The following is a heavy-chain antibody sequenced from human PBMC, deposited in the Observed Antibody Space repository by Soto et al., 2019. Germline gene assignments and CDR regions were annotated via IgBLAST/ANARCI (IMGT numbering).Heavy chain of an antibody. Sequence: GGSLRLSCAASGFTFISNYMSWVRQAPGKGLEWVSVIYSGGSTYYADSVKGRFTISRDNSKNTLYLQMNSLRAEDTAVYYWARGVSSSWPAVDYWGQGTLVTVSS. CDR2: IYSGGST. J-gene: IGHJ4*02. V-gene: IGHV3-66*01. CDR3: ARGVSSSWPAVDY. D-gene: IGHD6-13*01. CDR1: GFTFISNY.